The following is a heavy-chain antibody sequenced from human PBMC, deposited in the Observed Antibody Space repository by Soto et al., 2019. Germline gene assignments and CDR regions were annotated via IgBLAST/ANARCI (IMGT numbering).Heavy chain of an antibody. CDR2: INHSGGT. CDR1: GGSFSGYY. J-gene: IGHJ4*02. CDR3: ARHLTTIFGVAPFDY. Sequence: SETLSLTCAVYGGSFSGYYWSWIRQPPGKGLEWIGEINHSGGTNYNPSLKSRVTISVDTSKNQFSLKLSSVTAADTAVYYCARHLTTIFGVAPFDYWGQGTLVTVSS. V-gene: IGHV4-34*01. D-gene: IGHD3-3*01.